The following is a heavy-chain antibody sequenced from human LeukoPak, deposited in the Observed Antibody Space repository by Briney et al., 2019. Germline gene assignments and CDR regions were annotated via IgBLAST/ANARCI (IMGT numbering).Heavy chain of an antibody. V-gene: IGHV3-11*01. CDR1: GFTLSHYY. Sequence: PGGSLRLSCAASGFTLSHYYMTWIRQAPGKGLEWLSCISGSGDTIYYADSVKGRFTVSRDNAENSPYLQMNSLRAEDTAMYYCARQGSEIDYWGQGTLVTVSS. J-gene: IGHJ4*02. CDR3: ARQGSEIDY. CDR2: ISGSGDTI.